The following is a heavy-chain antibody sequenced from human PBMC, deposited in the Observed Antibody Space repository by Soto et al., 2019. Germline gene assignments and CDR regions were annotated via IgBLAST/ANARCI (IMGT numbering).Heavy chain of an antibody. CDR2: IIPIFGTA. CDR1: GGTFSSYA. J-gene: IGHJ4*02. D-gene: IGHD3-22*01. CDR3: ARDQGTYYYDSSGYYAY. V-gene: IGHV1-69*06. Sequence: ASVKVSCKASGGTFSSYAISWVRQAPGQGLEWMGGIIPIFGTANYAQKFQGRVTITADKSTSTACMELSSLRSEDTAVYYCARDQGTYYYDSSGYYAYWGQGTLVTVSS.